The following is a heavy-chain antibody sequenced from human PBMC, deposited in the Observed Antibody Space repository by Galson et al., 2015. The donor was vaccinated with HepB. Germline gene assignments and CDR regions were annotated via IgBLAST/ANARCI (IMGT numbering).Heavy chain of an antibody. CDR1: GYTFTGYY. CDR3: VRGKLVVTQLPYFYYAMDV. V-gene: IGHV1-2*04. CDR2: INPNSGGA. Sequence: SVKVSCKASGYTFTGYYIHWVRQAPGQGLEWMGWINPNSGGANYAQKFQGWVTMTRDTSISTAYMELSRLRSDDTAVYYCVRGKLVVTQLPYFYYAMDVWGQGTTVTVSS. J-gene: IGHJ6*02. D-gene: IGHD3-22*01.